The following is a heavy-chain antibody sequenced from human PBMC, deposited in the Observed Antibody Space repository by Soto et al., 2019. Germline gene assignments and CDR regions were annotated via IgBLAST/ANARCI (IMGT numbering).Heavy chain of an antibody. D-gene: IGHD3-16*01. CDR1: RFIFTNYA. V-gene: IGHV3-23*01. J-gene: IGHJ3*02. CDR2: IGGRGNSA. Sequence: GGSLRLSCAASRFIFTNYAMNWVRQAPGKGLEWVSVIGGRGNSAYYADSVQGRFTISRDNSKNTLSLQMSSLTADDTAVYYCAREGGRWLQLNDAFDIWGQGTMVTVSS. CDR3: AREGGRWLQLNDAFDI.